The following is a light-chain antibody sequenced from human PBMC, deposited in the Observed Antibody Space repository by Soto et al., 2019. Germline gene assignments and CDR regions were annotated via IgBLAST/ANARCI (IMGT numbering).Light chain of an antibody. J-gene: IGLJ1*01. CDR1: SSDIGGYNY. Sequence: QSALTQPPSASGSPGQSVTISCTGTSSDIGGYNYVSWYQQHPGKAPKVMIYDVNKRPSGVPDRFSGSKSGNTASLTVSGLQGEDEADYYCSSHAGNNNPFVFGTGIKLTVL. CDR2: DVN. CDR3: SSHAGNNNPFV. V-gene: IGLV2-8*01.